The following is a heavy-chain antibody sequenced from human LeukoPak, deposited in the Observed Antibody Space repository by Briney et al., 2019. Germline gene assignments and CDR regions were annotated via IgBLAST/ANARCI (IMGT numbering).Heavy chain of an antibody. CDR3: VSYYYDSSGYYSA. V-gene: IGHV4-34*01. Sequence: SETLSLTCAVYGGSFSGYYWSWIRQPPGKGLEWIGEINHSESTNYNPSLKSRVTISVDTSKNQFSLKLSSVTAADTAVYYCVSYYYDSSGYYSAWGQGTRVTVSS. D-gene: IGHD3-22*01. CDR1: GGSFSGYY. CDR2: INHSEST. J-gene: IGHJ5*02.